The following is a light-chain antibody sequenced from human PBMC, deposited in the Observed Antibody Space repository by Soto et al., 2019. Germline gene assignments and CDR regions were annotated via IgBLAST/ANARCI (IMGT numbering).Light chain of an antibody. CDR3: AAWDDSRGYV. CDR2: RNN. V-gene: IGLV1-47*01. J-gene: IGLJ1*01. Sequence: QSVLTRPPSASGTPGQRVTISCSGSSSNIGSNYVYWYQQLPGTAPKLLIYRNNQRPSGVPDRFSGSKSGTSASLAISGLRSEDEADYYCAAWDDSRGYVFGTGTKLTVL. CDR1: SSNIGSNY.